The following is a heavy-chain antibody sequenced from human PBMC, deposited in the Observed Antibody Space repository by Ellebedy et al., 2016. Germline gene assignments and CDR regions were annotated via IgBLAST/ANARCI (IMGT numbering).Heavy chain of an antibody. CDR3: ARFFTSYASDY. CDR2: ISVAGIT. J-gene: IGHJ4*02. V-gene: IGHV3-13*01. D-gene: IGHD1-26*01. CDR1: GVTLSRHD. Sequence: GESLKISCAGSGVTLSRHDMHWVRQAAGKGLEWVSMISVAGITKYADSVKGRFTVSREDARNSFYLQMNSLRAGDTAVYFCARFFTSYASDYWGQGTLVTVSS.